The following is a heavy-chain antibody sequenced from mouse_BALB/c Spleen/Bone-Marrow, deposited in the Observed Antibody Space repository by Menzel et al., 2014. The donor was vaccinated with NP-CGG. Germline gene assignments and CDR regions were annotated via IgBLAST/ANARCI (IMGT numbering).Heavy chain of an antibody. CDR1: GFTFSSFG. Sequence: EVQGVESGGGLVQPGGSRKLSCAASGFTFSSFGMHWVRQAPEKELEWVAYISSGSSTILYADTVKGRFTISRDNPKNTLFLQMTSLRSEDTAIYYCTRGGNWGDFDYWGQGTTLTVSS. CDR3: TRGGNWGDFDY. D-gene: IGHD4-1*01. V-gene: IGHV5-17*02. J-gene: IGHJ2*01. CDR2: ISSGSSTI.